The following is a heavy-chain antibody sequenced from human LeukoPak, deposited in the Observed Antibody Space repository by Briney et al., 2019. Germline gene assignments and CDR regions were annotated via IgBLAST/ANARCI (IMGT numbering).Heavy chain of an antibody. V-gene: IGHV3-48*03. CDR3: ARDRGLRLPYYYGLDV. Sequence: PGGSLRLSCAASGSTFGSYEMSWVRQAPGKGLEWVSYISSRGGTIYYADSVKGRFAISRDNAKNSLYLQMNSLRAEDTAVYYCARDRGLRLPYYYGLDVWGKGTTVTVSS. J-gene: IGHJ6*04. CDR1: GSTFGSYE. D-gene: IGHD5-12*01. CDR2: ISSRGGTI.